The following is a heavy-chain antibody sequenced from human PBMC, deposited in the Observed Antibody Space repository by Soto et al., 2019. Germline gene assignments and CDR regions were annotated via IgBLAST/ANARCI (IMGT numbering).Heavy chain of an antibody. CDR1: GYTFTSYY. V-gene: IGHV1-46*01. Sequence: QVQLVQSGAEVKKPGASVKVSCKASGYTFTSYYMHWVRQAPGQGLEWMGIINPSGGSTSYAQKFRGRVTMTRDTSTSTVYMELSSLRSEDTAVYYCARVDQEGSSWQRDYYYYGMDVWGQGTTVTVSS. J-gene: IGHJ6*02. CDR3: ARVDQEGSSWQRDYYYYGMDV. CDR2: INPSGGST. D-gene: IGHD6-13*01.